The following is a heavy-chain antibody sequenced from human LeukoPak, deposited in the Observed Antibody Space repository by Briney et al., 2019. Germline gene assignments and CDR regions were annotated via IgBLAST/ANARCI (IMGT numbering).Heavy chain of an antibody. D-gene: IGHD6-13*01. CDR1: GFSFSRHW. CDR2: IKQDGTEK. V-gene: IGHV3-7*01. Sequence: AGGSLRLSCAASGFSFSRHWMSWFRQAPGKGLEWVANIKQDGTEKYYVDSVKGRFTISRDNAQSALSLQMDSLRAEDTAVYYCAKEQQLVEYYYYGMDVWGQGTTVTVSS. J-gene: IGHJ6*02. CDR3: AKEQQLVEYYYYGMDV.